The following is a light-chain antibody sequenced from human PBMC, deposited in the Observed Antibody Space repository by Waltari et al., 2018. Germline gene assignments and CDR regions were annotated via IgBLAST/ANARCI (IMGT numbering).Light chain of an antibody. CDR2: EDK. CDR1: AFPTRY. V-gene: IGLV3-10*01. CDR3: YSTDSSVNQVV. Sequence: SYALTQPPSVSVSPGQTARITCPGDAFPTRYAYWYQLKSGQAPVLVIYEDKKRPSGIPGRFSGSSSGTLATLIISGAQVEDEADYYCYSTDSSVNQVVFGGGTKLTVL. J-gene: IGLJ2*01.